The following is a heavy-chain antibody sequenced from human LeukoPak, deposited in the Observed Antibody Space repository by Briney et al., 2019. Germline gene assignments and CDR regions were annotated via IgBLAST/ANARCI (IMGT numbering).Heavy chain of an antibody. V-gene: IGHV3-23*01. CDR1: GFTFSSYA. Sequence: GGSLRLSCAASGFTFSSYAMSWVRQAPGKGLEWVSAISGSGGSTYYADSVKGRFTISRDNSKNTLYLQMNSLRAEDTAVYCCAKNSGSYYPNWYFDLWGRGTLVTVSS. D-gene: IGHD1-26*01. J-gene: IGHJ2*01. CDR2: ISGSGGST. CDR3: AKNSGSYYPNWYFDL.